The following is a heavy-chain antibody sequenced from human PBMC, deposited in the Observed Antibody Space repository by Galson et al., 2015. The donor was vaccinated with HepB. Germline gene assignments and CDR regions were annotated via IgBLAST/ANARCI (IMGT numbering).Heavy chain of an antibody. Sequence: SVKVSCKASGYTFTSYDINWVRQATGQGLEWMGWMNPNSGNTGYAQKFQGRVTMTTDTSTSTAYMELRSLRSDDTAVYYCARGRSSSSAAYYYYMDVWGKGTTVTVSS. V-gene: IGHV1-8*01. CDR1: GYTFTSYD. CDR3: ARGRSSSSAAYYYYMDV. J-gene: IGHJ6*03. D-gene: IGHD6-6*01. CDR2: MNPNSGNT.